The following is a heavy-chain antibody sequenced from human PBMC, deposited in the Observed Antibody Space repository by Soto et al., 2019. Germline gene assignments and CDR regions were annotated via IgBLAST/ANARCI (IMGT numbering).Heavy chain of an antibody. CDR3: ARERRGSYFDYFDY. Sequence: SETLSLTCTVSGGSISSGGYYWSWIRQHPGKGLEWIGYIYYSGSTYYNPSLKSRVTISVDTSKNQFSLKLSSVTAADTAVYYCARERRGSYFDYFDYWGQGTLVTVSS. CDR2: IYYSGST. CDR1: GGSISSGGYY. D-gene: IGHD1-26*01. V-gene: IGHV4-31*03. J-gene: IGHJ4*02.